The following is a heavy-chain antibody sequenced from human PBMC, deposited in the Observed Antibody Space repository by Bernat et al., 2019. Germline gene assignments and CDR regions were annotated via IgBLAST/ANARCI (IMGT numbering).Heavy chain of an antibody. CDR2: ISGPGVTT. CDR1: GFTFSSYS. CDR3: AKEAAFCGTGFYSLADC. Sequence: EVQLVESGGGLVQPGGSLRLSCAASGFTFSSYSMIWVRQAPGKGLEWVALISGPGVTTHYADSVKGRLTISRDNSKNTLFLQMNSLRAEDTAVYYCAKEAAFCGTGFYSLADCWGQGTLVTVSS. J-gene: IGHJ4*02. D-gene: IGHD2-21*02. V-gene: IGHV3-23*04.